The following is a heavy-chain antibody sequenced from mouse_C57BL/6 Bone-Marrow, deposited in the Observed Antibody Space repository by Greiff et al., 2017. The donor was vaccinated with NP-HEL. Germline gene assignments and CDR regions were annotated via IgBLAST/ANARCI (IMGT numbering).Heavy chain of an antibody. CDR1: GFTFSSYT. J-gene: IGHJ2*01. CDR2: ISGGGGNT. D-gene: IGHD1-1*01. Sequence: EVHLVESGGGLVKPGGSLKLSCAASGFTFSSYTMSWVRQTPEKRLEWVATISGGGGNTYYPDSVKGRFTISRDNAKNTLYLQMSSLRSEDTALYYCARHEDGSSPGYWGQGTTLTVSS. CDR3: ARHEDGSSPGY. V-gene: IGHV5-9*01.